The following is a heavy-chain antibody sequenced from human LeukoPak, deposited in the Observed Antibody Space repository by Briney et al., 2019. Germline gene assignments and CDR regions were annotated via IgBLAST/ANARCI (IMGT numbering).Heavy chain of an antibody. CDR2: IKRDGSEK. CDR3: ARVQEQQLVLYAFDI. CDR1: GFTFSIYW. Sequence: PGGSLRLSCAASGFTFSIYWMSWVRPAPGKGLEWVANIKRDGSEKYYVDSVRGRFTISRDNAKNSLYLQMNSLRAEDTAVYYCARVQEQQLVLYAFDIWGQGTRVTVSS. D-gene: IGHD6-13*01. J-gene: IGHJ3*02. V-gene: IGHV3-7*04.